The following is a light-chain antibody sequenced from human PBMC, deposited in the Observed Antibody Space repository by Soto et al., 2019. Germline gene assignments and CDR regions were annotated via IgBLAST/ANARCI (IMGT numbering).Light chain of an antibody. J-gene: IGLJ2*01. Sequence: QSALTQPASVSGSPGQSITISCTGTSSDVGGYNYVSWYQQHPGKAPKLMIYDVSNRPSGVSNRFSGSKSGITASLTISGLQAEDEADYYCSSYTSSIYVVFGGGTKLTVL. CDR1: SSDVGGYNY. CDR3: SSYTSSIYVV. V-gene: IGLV2-14*01. CDR2: DVS.